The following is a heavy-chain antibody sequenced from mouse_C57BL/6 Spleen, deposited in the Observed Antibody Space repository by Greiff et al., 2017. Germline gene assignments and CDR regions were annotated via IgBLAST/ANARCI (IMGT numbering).Heavy chain of an antibody. CDR1: GFSLSTSGMG. CDR3: AREGGYDYDENYFDY. J-gene: IGHJ2*01. Sequence: QVTLKVSGPGLLQSSPTLSLTCSFSGFSLSTSGMGVSWIRQPSGKGLEWLAHIYWDDDKRYNQSLKSRLSISKDTSRTHVFLTFTRVDTAVTTTYYCAREGGYDYDENYFDYWGQGTTLTVSS. V-gene: IGHV8-12*01. D-gene: IGHD2-4*01. CDR2: IYWDDDK.